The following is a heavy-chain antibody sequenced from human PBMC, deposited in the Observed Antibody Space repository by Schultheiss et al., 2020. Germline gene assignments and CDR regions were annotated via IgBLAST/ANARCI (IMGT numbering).Heavy chain of an antibody. CDR2: ISYDGSNK. D-gene: IGHD3-9*01. CDR3: ARDRLRYFDWLKHPTDY. Sequence: GESLKISCAASGFTFSSYGMHWVRQAPGKGLEWVAVISYDGSNKYYADSVKGRFTISRDNSKNTLYLQMNSLRAEDTAVYYCARDRLRYFDWLKHPTDYWGQGTLVTVSS. V-gene: IGHV3-30*19. J-gene: IGHJ4*02. CDR1: GFTFSSYG.